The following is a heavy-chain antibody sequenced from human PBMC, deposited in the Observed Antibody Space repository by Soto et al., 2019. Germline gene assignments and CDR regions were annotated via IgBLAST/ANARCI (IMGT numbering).Heavy chain of an antibody. CDR3: ARVASDYITSLDN. CDR1: GFIFNAYA. D-gene: IGHD4-4*01. J-gene: IGHJ4*02. V-gene: IGHV3-23*01. Sequence: GGSLRLSCAASGFIFNAYAMTWVRQAPGKGLEWVSAIGGSGGNTYYAASVKGRFTISRDNSRDTVDLQMNSLRAEDTAVYYCARVASDYITSLDNWGQGILVTVSS. CDR2: IGGSGGNT.